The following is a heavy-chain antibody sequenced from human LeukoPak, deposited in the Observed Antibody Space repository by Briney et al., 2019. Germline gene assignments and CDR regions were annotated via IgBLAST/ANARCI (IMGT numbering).Heavy chain of an antibody. D-gene: IGHD6-13*01. CDR1: RHTFTGYD. CDR3: ARASGYSSSWYLRTYGMDV. CDR2: INPNIVGT. Sequence: ASLKLSCKASRHTFTGYDIHCGRQAPRQGLEWRRWINPNIVGTNYAQKFQGRVTMTRDTSISTAYMELSRLRSDDTAVYYCARASGYSSSWYLRTYGMDVWGQGTTVTVSS. J-gene: IGHJ6*02. V-gene: IGHV1-2*02.